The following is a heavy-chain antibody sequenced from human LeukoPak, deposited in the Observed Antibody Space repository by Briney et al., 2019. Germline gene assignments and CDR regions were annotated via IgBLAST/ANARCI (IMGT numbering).Heavy chain of an antibody. CDR3: ARHQISSGWSLYFDS. D-gene: IGHD6-19*01. CDR1: GGSISSFY. CDR2: IYYSGFT. Sequence: PSETLSLTCTVSGGSISSFYWSWIRQPPGKGMEDIGHIYYSGFTNYNPSLKSRVTMSIDTSKNQFSLKVTSVTVADTAVFYCARHQISSGWSLYFDSWGQGILVTVSS. V-gene: IGHV4-59*12. J-gene: IGHJ4*02.